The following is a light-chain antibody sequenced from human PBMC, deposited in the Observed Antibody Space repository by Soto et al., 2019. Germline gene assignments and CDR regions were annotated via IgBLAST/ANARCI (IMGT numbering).Light chain of an antibody. Sequence: DIQMTQSPSTLSASVGDRVAITCRASQSITTLLAWYQQKPGKAPKLLIYKASSLQSGVPSRFSGSGSGTEFTLTISSLQPDDFATSYCQHYYLYPWTFGQGTKVEIK. CDR2: KAS. CDR1: QSITTL. CDR3: QHYYLYPWT. J-gene: IGKJ1*01. V-gene: IGKV1-5*03.